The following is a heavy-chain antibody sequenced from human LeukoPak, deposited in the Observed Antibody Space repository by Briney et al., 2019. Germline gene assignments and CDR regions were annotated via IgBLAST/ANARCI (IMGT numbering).Heavy chain of an antibody. CDR3: ATITTLLRSVALHGAFDI. V-gene: IGHV3-30-3*01. CDR1: GFTFSSYA. CDR2: ISYDGSNK. D-gene: IGHD6-19*01. Sequence: GGSLRLSCAASGFTFSSYAMHWVRQAPGKGLEWVAVISYDGSNKYYADSVKGRFTISRDNAKNSLYLQMNSLRAEDTALYYCATITTLLRSVALHGAFDIWGQSTMVTVSS. J-gene: IGHJ3*02.